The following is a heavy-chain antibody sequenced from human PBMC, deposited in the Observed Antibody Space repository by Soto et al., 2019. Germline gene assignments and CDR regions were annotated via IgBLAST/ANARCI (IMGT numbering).Heavy chain of an antibody. Sequence: TGGSLRLSCAASGFTFSSYAMHWVRQAPGKGLEWVAVISYDGSNKYYADSVKGRFTISRDNSKNTLYLQMNSLRAEDTAVYYCARRGVLGATDADGMDVWGQGTTVTVSS. J-gene: IGHJ6*02. CDR3: ARRGVLGATDADGMDV. CDR2: ISYDGSNK. D-gene: IGHD1-26*01. V-gene: IGHV3-30-3*01. CDR1: GFTFSSYA.